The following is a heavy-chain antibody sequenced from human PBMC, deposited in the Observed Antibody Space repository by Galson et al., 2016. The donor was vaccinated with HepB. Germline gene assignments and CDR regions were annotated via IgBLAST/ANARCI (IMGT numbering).Heavy chain of an antibody. Sequence: SVKVSCKASGYNFNNWDMNWVRQAPGQGLEWMGWISGYNGKTKYAENFQGRVTMRTDTSTMTAYMELRSLRSDDTAVYYCAREGVCSVGRCYSGFDVWGQGTTVIVSS. D-gene: IGHD2-15*01. V-gene: IGHV1-18*01. CDR2: ISGYNGKT. CDR1: GYNFNNWD. CDR3: AREGVCSVGRCYSGFDV. J-gene: IGHJ6*02.